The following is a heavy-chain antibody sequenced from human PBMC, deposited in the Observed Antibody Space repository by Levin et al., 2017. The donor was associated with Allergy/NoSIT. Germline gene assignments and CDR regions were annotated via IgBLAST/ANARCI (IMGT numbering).Heavy chain of an antibody. CDR1: GFTFSNYP. CDR2: IGASSGTT. J-gene: IGHJ4*02. V-gene: IGHV3-23*01. Sequence: GGSLRLSCTASGFTFSNYPMSWVRQTPGKGLEWISAIGASSGTTYYADSVKGRFTISRDNSGNILYLQMNSLRADDTAVYYCAGHLLADGRGYGYWGQGTVVTVSS. CDR3: AGHLLADGRGYGY. D-gene: IGHD6-13*01.